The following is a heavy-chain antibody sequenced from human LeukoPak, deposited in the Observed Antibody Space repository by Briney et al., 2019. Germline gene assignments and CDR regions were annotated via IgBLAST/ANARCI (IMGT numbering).Heavy chain of an antibody. CDR1: GYTFTSYG. J-gene: IGHJ6*03. CDR3: ARVPGIFGVVIMRYCYMDV. CDR2: ISAYNGNT. Sequence: ASVKASCKASGYTFTSYGISWVRQAPGQGLEWMGWISAYNGNTNYAQKLQGRVTMTTDTSTSTAYMELRSLRSDDTAVYYCARVPGIFGVVIMRYCYMDVWGKGTTVTVSS. V-gene: IGHV1-18*01. D-gene: IGHD3-3*01.